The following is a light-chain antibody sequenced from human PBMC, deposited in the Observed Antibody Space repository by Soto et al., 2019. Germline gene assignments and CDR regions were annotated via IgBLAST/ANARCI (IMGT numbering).Light chain of an antibody. V-gene: IGKV3-20*01. Sequence: EIVLTQSPGTLSLSPGERANLSCKACQDVCSIYLGWYQQKPGRVPRHLIFGATNRATGIPDRFSGSGSGTDFTLTISRLEPEDFAVYYCQQYGSSPRTFGQGTRLEIK. J-gene: IGKJ5*01. CDR1: QDVCSIY. CDR3: QQYGSSPRT. CDR2: GAT.